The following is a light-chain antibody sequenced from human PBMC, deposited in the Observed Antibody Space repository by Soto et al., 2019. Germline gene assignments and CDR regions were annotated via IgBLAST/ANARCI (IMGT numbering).Light chain of an antibody. CDR3: KSYAGSNTYV. CDR2: EVV. Sequence: SGQTQHPSASGSPGQSVTSACTGTKNDVGFYDFVSWYQHHPGKAPRLIIYEVVQRPSGVPDRFSGSKSGNTASLTVSGLQAADEADYFCKSYAGSNTYVFGSGTKVTV. J-gene: IGLJ1*01. CDR1: KNDVGFYDF. V-gene: IGLV2-8*01.